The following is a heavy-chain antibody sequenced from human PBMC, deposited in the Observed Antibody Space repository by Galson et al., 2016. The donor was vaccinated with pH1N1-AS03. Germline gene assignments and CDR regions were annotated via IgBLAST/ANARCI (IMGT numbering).Heavy chain of an antibody. CDR3: ARGHYSSSFYWFDP. J-gene: IGHJ5*02. CDR1: GDSVSSNSAA. Sequence: CAISGDSVSSNSAAWNWIRQSPSRGLEWLGRTYYRSKWYNDYAVFVKSRITINPDTSKNQFSLQLNSVPPEDTAVYYCARGHYSSSFYWFDPWGQGTLVTVSS. V-gene: IGHV6-1*01. D-gene: IGHD6-6*01. CDR2: TYYRSKWYN.